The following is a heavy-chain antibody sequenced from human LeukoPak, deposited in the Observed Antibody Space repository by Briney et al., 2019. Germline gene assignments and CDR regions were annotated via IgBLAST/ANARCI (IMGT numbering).Heavy chain of an antibody. Sequence: PSETLSLTCTVSGGSISSYYWSWIRQPPGKGLEWIGYIYYSGSTNYNPSLKSRVTISVDTSKNQFSLKLSSVTAADTAVYYCARDGAYYYDSSGYPKHYWYFDLWGRGTLVTVSS. J-gene: IGHJ2*01. CDR3: ARDGAYYYDSSGYPKHYWYFDL. D-gene: IGHD3-22*01. CDR1: GGSISSYY. CDR2: IYYSGST. V-gene: IGHV4-59*01.